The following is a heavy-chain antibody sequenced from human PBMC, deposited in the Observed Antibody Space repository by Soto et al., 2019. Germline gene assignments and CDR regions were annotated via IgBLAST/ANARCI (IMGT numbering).Heavy chain of an antibody. D-gene: IGHD1-7*01. CDR3: ATFWGWNYRPFDY. CDR2: ISGSGGST. Sequence: EVQLLESGGGLVQPGGSLRLSCAASGFTFSSYAMSWVRQAPGKGLEWVSAISGSGGSTYYADSVKGRFTISRDNSKNTLYLQMNSLRAEDTAVYYCATFWGWNYRPFDYWGQGTLVTVSS. J-gene: IGHJ4*02. CDR1: GFTFSSYA. V-gene: IGHV3-23*01.